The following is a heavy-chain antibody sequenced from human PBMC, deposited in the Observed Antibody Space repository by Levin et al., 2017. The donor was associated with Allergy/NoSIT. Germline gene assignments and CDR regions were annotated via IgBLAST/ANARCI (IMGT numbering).Heavy chain of an antibody. Sequence: SGPTLVKPTQTLTLTCTFSGFSLSTSGVGVGWIRQPPGKALEWLALIYWDDDKRYSPSLKSRLTITKDTSKNQVVLTMTNMDPVDTSTYYCAHPNDDIVTGYQSGAFDIWGQGTMVTVSS. D-gene: IGHD3-9*01. J-gene: IGHJ3*02. CDR1: GFSLSTSGVG. CDR3: AHPNDDIVTGYQSGAFDI. CDR2: IYWDDDK. V-gene: IGHV2-5*02.